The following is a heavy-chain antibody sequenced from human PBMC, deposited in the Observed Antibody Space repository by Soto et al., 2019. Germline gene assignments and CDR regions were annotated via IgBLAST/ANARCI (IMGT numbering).Heavy chain of an antibody. CDR2: FRAGGDDGTT. Sequence: GSLRLSCVASGFTFSSYSMSWVRQAPGKGLEWVSGFRAGGDDGTTYYADSVKGRFTISRDNSKNTLFLQMNSLRAEDTAIYYCAKKVNSGSGSQYFDYFGQGTLVTVSS. J-gene: IGHJ4*02. V-gene: IGHV3-23*01. D-gene: IGHD3-10*01. CDR3: AKKVNSGSGSQYFDY. CDR1: GFTFSSYS.